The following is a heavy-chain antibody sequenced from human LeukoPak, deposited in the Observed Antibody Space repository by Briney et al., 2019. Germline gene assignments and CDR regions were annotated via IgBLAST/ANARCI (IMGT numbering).Heavy chain of an antibody. V-gene: IGHV3-64*04. CDR1: GFTFSSYA. J-gene: IGHJ6*02. Sequence: PGGSLRLSCSASGFTFSSYAMHWVRQAPGKGLEYVSAISSNGGSTYYADSVKGRFTISRDNAKNSLYLQMNSLRAEDTALYYCAKDIGSSSWYGAGDYNYGMDVWGQGTTVTVSS. D-gene: IGHD6-13*01. CDR3: AKDIGSSSWYGAGDYNYGMDV. CDR2: ISSNGGST.